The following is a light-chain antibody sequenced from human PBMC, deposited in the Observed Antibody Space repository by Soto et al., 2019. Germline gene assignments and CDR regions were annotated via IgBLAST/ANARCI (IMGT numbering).Light chain of an antibody. CDR2: GAS. Sequence: EIVLTQSPGTLSLSPGERATLSCRAIQTVSSSYLAWYQQKPGQAPRLLIYGASTRATGIPARFSGSGSGTDFTLTISRLEPEDFAVYYCQQYGSSLGVTFGGGTKVDIK. J-gene: IGKJ4*01. CDR1: QTVSSSY. V-gene: IGKV3-20*01. CDR3: QQYGSSLGVT.